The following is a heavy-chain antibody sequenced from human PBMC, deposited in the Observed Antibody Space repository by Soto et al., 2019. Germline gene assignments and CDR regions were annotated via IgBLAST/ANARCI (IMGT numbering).Heavy chain of an antibody. D-gene: IGHD2-2*01. CDR3: ARQGNCSSTSCYSDWFDP. J-gene: IGHJ5*02. CDR2: IIPIFGTA. Sequence: QVQLVQSGAEVKKPGSSVKVSCKASGGTFSSYAISWVRQAPGQGLEWMGGIIPIFGTANYAQKFQGRVTITADESTSKAYMELSSLRSEDTAVYYCARQGNCSSTSCYSDWFDPWGQGTLVTVSS. V-gene: IGHV1-69*01. CDR1: GGTFSSYA.